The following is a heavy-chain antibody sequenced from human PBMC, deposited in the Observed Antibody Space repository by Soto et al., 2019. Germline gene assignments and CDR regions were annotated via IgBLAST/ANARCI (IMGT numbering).Heavy chain of an antibody. J-gene: IGHJ5*02. CDR3: ARHMDGSGRYSNWFDP. V-gene: IGHV5-10-1*01. Sequence: PGESLKISCKGSGYSLTSYWISWVRQMPGKGREWMGRIDTSDSYTNYSPSFQGHVTISADKSSSTAYLQWSSLKASDTAMYYCARHMDGSGRYSNWFDPWGQGTLVTVS. CDR1: GYSLTSYW. CDR2: IDTSDSYT. D-gene: IGHD3-10*01.